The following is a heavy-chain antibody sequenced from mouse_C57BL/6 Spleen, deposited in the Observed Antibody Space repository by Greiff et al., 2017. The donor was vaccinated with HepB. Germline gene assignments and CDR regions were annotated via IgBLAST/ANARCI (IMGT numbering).Heavy chain of an antibody. V-gene: IGHV1-52*01. CDR1: GYTFTSYW. CDR3: ARPRYGSSLNWYFDV. CDR2: IDPSDSET. Sequence: VQLQQPGAELVRPGSSVKLSCKASGYTFTSYWMHWVKQRPIQGLEWIGNIDPSDSETHYNQKFKDKATLTVDKSSSTAYMQLSSLTAEDSAVYYCARPRYGSSLNWYFDVWGTGTTVTVSS. J-gene: IGHJ1*03. D-gene: IGHD1-1*01.